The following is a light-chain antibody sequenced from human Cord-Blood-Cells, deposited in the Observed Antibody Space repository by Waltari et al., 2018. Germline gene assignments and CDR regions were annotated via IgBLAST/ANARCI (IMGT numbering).Light chain of an antibody. V-gene: IGLV1-51*01. CDR1: ISNSGHDH. CDR3: GTWESSLSAVV. J-gene: IGLJ2*01. CDR2: DNN. Sequence: QSVLPQPPSVPAAPGHTVTTPSPGSISNSGHDHVTCYQQLPGTAPKLLSYDNNKRPPGIPDRFSGSKSGTSATLGITGLQTGDEADYYCGTWESSLSAVVFGGGTKLTVL.